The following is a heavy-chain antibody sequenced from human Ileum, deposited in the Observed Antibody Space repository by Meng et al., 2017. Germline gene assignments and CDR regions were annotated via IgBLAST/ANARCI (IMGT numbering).Heavy chain of an antibody. D-gene: IGHD3-10*01. V-gene: IGHV4-30-4*01. CDR3: ARERRHYYGSGSFDY. CDR2: TYYNGSP. Sequence: QVQLQESGPGLVKPSQTLSLTCSASGGSFSSDNYYWTWFRQAPGKGLEWIGLTYYNGSPFYNPSLRSRVTISVDTSKDQFSLKLTSVTAADTAVYYCARERRHYYGSGSFDYWGQGILVTVSS. J-gene: IGHJ4*02. CDR1: GGSFSSDNYY.